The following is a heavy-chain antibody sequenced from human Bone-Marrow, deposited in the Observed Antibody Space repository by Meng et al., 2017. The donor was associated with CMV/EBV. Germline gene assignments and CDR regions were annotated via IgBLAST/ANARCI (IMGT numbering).Heavy chain of an antibody. CDR2: INHSGST. CDR1: GGSFSGYY. CDR3: ARGRFAYGSGSHGY. D-gene: IGHD3-10*01. V-gene: IGHV4-34*01. J-gene: IGHJ1*01. Sequence: GSLRLSCAVYGGSFSGYYWSWIRQPPGKGLEWIGEINHSGSTNYNPSLKSRVTISVDTSKNQFSLKLSSVTAADTAVYYCARGRFAYGSGSHGYWGQGTLVTVSS.